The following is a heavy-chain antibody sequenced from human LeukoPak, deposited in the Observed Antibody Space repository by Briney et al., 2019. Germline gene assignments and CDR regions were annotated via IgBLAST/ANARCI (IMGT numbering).Heavy chain of an antibody. J-gene: IGHJ5*02. D-gene: IGHD5-12*01. CDR1: GGTFSSYA. CDR2: IIPIFGTA. CDR3: ARDRSGYQNNPNWFDP. V-gene: IGHV1-69*05. Sequence: SVKVSCMASGGTFSSYAISWVRQAPGQGLEWMGRIIPIFGTANYAQKFQGRVTITTDESTSTAYMELSSLRSEDTAVYYCARDRSGYQNNPNWFDPWGQGTLVTVSS.